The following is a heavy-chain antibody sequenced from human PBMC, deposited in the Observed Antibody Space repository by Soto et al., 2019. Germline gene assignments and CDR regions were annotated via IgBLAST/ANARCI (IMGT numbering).Heavy chain of an antibody. CDR1: GFTFDDYA. CDR3: ANPGTGEYNWNYYDY. V-gene: IGHV3-9*01. D-gene: IGHD1-20*01. CDR2: ISWNSGSI. Sequence: EVQLVESGGGLVQPGRSLRLSCAASGFTFDDYAMHWVRQAPGKGLEWVSGISWNSGSIGYADSVKGRFTISRDNAKNSLYLQMNSLRAEDTALYYCANPGTGEYNWNYYDYWGQGTLVTVSS. J-gene: IGHJ4*02.